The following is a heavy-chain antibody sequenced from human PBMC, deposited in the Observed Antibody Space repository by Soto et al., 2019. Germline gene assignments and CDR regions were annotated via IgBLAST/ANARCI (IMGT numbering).Heavy chain of an antibody. D-gene: IGHD3-3*01. CDR1: GFTFSDYA. CDR2: LSGSGGNT. CDR3: EKTGDSRLDFWSGTSNYYYMDV. Sequence: GGSLRLFFASSGFTFSDYALTWVHRAPGKGLKCVSALSGSGGNTYSPDNVNGSFNISRDNSKNRLYPQMKSLKAEDSAVYYCEKTGDSRLDFWSGTSNYYYMDVWGKGT. V-gene: IGHV3-23*01. J-gene: IGHJ6*03.